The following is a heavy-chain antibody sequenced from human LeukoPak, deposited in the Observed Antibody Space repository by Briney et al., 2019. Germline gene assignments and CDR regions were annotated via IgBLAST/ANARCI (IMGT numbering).Heavy chain of an antibody. Sequence: PGGSLRLSCAASGFTFSSYWMSWVRQAPGKGLEWVANIKQDGSEKYYVDSVKGRFTISRDNAKNSLYLQMNSLRAEDTAVYYCASGDSSGYYPKGFDYWGQGTLVTVSS. CDR1: GFTFSSYW. D-gene: IGHD3-22*01. CDR2: IKQDGSEK. CDR3: ASGDSSGYYPKGFDY. J-gene: IGHJ4*02. V-gene: IGHV3-7*01.